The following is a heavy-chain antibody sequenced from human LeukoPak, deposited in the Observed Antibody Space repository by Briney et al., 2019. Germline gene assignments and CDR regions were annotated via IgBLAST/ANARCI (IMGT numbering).Heavy chain of an antibody. V-gene: IGHV3-7*01. Sequence: GGSLRLSCAASGFTLSSNAMSWVRQAPGKGLEWVANIKPDGSDKHYVDSVKGRFTISRDNPENSMYLQMTGLRAEDTALYYCARDMDIWGQGTMVTVSS. J-gene: IGHJ3*02. CDR1: GFTLSSNA. D-gene: IGHD3/OR15-3a*01. CDR3: ARDMDI. CDR2: IKPDGSDK.